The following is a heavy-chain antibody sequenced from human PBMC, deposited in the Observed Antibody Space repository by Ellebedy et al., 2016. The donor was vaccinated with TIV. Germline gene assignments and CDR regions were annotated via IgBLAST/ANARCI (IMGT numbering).Heavy chain of an antibody. D-gene: IGHD4-17*01. CDR2: INGGGTRT. CDR3: AKESGYGDSGSAGIDY. V-gene: IGHV3-23*01. J-gene: IGHJ4*02. Sequence: GESLKISXAASGFTFTQYAMSWVRQAPGKGLEWVSAINGGGTRTFYADSVKGRFTTSRDSSKNTVYLEMNSLRAGDTATYYCAKESGYGDSGSAGIDYWGQGTLVTVSS. CDR1: GFTFTQYA.